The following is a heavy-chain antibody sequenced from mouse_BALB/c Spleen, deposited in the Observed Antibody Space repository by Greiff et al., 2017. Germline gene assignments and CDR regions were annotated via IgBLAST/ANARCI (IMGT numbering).Heavy chain of an antibody. J-gene: IGHJ4*01. CDR2: ISSGSSTI. V-gene: IGHV5-17*02. Sequence: EVQGVESGGGLVQPGGSRKLSCAASGFTFSSFGMHWVRQAPEKGLEWVAYISSGSSTIYYADTVKGRFTISRDNPKNTLFLQMTSLRSEDTAMYYCAIPYYYGSSHYAMDYWGQGTSVTVSS. CDR1: GFTFSSFG. D-gene: IGHD1-1*01. CDR3: AIPYYYGSSHYAMDY.